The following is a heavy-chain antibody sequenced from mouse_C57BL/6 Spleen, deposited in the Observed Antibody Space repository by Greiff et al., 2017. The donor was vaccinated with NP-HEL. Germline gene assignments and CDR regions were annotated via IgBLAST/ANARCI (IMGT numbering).Heavy chain of an antibody. D-gene: IGHD2-4*01. CDR2: INYDGSST. CDR3: ARIYDYDGDYYAMDY. CDR1: GFTFSDYY. V-gene: IGHV5-16*01. J-gene: IGHJ4*01. Sequence: EVKLVESEGGLVQPGSSMKLSCTASGFTFSDYYMAWVRQVPEKGLEWVANINYDGSSTYYLDSLKSRFIISRDNAKNILYLQMSSLKSEDTATYYCARIYDYDGDYYAMDYWGQGTSVTVSS.